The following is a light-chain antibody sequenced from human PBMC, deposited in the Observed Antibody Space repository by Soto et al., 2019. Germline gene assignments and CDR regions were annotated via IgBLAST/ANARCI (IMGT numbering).Light chain of an antibody. J-gene: IGKJ1*01. CDR1: QSINSIY. CDR3: QQYGSSRWT. V-gene: IGKV3-20*01. Sequence: EIVLTQSPGTLSLSPGERATLSCRASQSINSIYLAWYQQKPGQTPKLLIHGASNRATDLPDRFSGSGSGTDFTLTISRLEPEDFAVYYCQQYGSSRWTFGQGTKVEIK. CDR2: GAS.